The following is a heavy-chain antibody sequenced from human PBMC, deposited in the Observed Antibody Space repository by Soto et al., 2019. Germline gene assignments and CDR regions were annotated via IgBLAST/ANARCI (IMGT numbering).Heavy chain of an antibody. Sequence: QVQLQESGPGLVKPSETLSLTCTVSGASISGFYWSWIRKSAGKGLEWIGRIYATGTTDYNPSLKSRVMMSVDTSKKQFSLKLRSVTAADTAVYSCVRDGTKTLRDSFDPWGQGISVTVSS. CDR1: GASISGFY. J-gene: IGHJ5*02. CDR2: IYATGTT. CDR3: VRDGTKTLRDSFDP. D-gene: IGHD1-1*01. V-gene: IGHV4-4*07.